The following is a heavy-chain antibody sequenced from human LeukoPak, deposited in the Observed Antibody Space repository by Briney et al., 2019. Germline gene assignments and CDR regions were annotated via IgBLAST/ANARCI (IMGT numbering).Heavy chain of an antibody. CDR1: GGSFGGYY. CDR3: ARGVIVPGIAAAGTCWFDP. Sequence: SETLSLTCAVYGGSFGGYYWSWIRQPPGKGLEWIGEINYSGSTNYNPSLKSRVTISVDTSKNQFSLKLSSVTAADTAVYYCARGVIVPGIAAAGTCWFDPWGQGTLVTVSS. V-gene: IGHV4-34*01. CDR2: INYSGST. D-gene: IGHD6-13*01. J-gene: IGHJ5*02.